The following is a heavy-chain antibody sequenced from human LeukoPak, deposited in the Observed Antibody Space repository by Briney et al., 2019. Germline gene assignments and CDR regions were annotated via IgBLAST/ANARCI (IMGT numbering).Heavy chain of an antibody. J-gene: IGHJ4*02. CDR2: IYYSGST. D-gene: IGHD4-17*01. CDR3: ARGRGDYGNFDY. V-gene: IGHV4-61*01. Sequence: SETLSLTCTVSGGSVSSGSYYWSWIRQPPGKGLEWIGYIYYSGSTNYNPSLKSRVTISVDTSKNQFSLKLSSVTAADTAVYYCARGRGDYGNFDYWGQGTLVTVSS. CDR1: GGSVSSGSYY.